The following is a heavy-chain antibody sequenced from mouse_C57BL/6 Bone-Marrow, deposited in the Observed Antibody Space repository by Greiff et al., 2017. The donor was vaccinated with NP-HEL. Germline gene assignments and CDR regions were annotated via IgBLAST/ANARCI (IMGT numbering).Heavy chain of an antibody. Sequence: VQLQQSGTVLARPGASVKMSCKPSGYTFTSYWMHWVKQRPGQGLEWIGALYPGNRDTSYNQKFKGKAKLTAVTSASTAYMELSSLTNEDSSVYYCTPSTMVTNWYFDVWGTGTTVTVSS. CDR2: LYPGNRDT. J-gene: IGHJ1*03. V-gene: IGHV1-5*01. CDR1: GYTFTSYW. D-gene: IGHD2-2*01. CDR3: TPSTMVTNWYFDV.